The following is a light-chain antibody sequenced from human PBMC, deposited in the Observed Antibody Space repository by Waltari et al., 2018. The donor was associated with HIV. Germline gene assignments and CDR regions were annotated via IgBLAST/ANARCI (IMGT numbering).Light chain of an antibody. CDR1: ELGDRY. V-gene: IGLV3-1*01. CDR3: QARDSSTVV. Sequence: SYALTQPPSVSVSPGQTASITCSGDELGDRYACWYQQKPGQSPLLVIYQDTKRPSGIPERFSGSNSGNTATLTISGTQAMDEADYYCQARDSSTVVFGGGTKLTVL. J-gene: IGLJ2*01. CDR2: QDT.